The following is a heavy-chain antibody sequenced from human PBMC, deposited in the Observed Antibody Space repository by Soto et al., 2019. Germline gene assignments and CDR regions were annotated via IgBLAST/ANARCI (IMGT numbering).Heavy chain of an antibody. J-gene: IGHJ4*02. V-gene: IGHV1-18*01. CDR3: ARDVPTLYDFWSGYRPFDY. D-gene: IGHD3-3*01. CDR2: ISTYNGST. CDR1: GYTFTSYS. Sequence: ASVKVSCKASGYTFTSYSINWVRQAPGQGLEWMGWISTYNGSTHYPQKFQGRVTMTTDTSTCTAYMELRSLRSDDTAVFYCARDVPTLYDFWSGYRPFDYWGQGTLVTVSS.